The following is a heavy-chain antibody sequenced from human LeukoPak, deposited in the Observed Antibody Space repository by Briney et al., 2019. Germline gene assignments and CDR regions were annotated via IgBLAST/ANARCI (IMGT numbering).Heavy chain of an antibody. V-gene: IGHV4-4*07. CDR2: LYPSEST. D-gene: IGHD3-10*01. CDR1: GGSISSYY. CDR3: ARYYYGSGSSFDP. Sequence: SETLSLTCSVSGGSISSYYWTWIRQSAGKGLEWIGRLYPSESTNYNPSLQSRVTMSVDMSKNQFSLKLKYVTAADTAVYYCARYYYGSGSSFDPWGQGTLVTVSS. J-gene: IGHJ5*02.